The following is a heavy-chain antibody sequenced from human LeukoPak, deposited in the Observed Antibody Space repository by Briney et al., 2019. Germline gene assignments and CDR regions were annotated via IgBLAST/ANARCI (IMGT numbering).Heavy chain of an antibody. CDR1: GYTFTSYY. CDR2: TNPSGGST. CDR3: ASTSCYNCYWFDP. J-gene: IGHJ5*02. D-gene: IGHD2-2*02. Sequence: GASVKVSCKASGYTFTSYYMHWVRQAPGQGLEWMGITNPSGGSTTYAQKFQGRVTMTSDTSTRTVYMELSSLRSEDTAFYYCASTSCYNCYWFDPWGQGTLVTVSS. V-gene: IGHV1-46*03.